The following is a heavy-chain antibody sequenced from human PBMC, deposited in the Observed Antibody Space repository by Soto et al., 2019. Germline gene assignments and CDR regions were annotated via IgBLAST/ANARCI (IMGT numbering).Heavy chain of an antibody. CDR2: IYYSGST. D-gene: IGHD1-26*01. CDR1: GGSISSGGYY. Sequence: PSETLSLTCTVSGGSISSGGYYWSWIRQHPGKGLEWIGYIYYSGSTYYNPSLKSRVTISVDTSKNPFSLKLNSVTAADTAVYYCARNSGSYYRWFDPWGQGTLVTVSS. CDR3: ARNSGSYYRWFDP. J-gene: IGHJ5*02. V-gene: IGHV4-31*03.